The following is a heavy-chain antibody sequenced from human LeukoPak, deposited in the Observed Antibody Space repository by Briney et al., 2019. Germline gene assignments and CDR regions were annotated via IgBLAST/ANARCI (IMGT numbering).Heavy chain of an antibody. V-gene: IGHV3-30*18. CDR3: AKHAASIAARSYFGY. CDR1: GFTFSSYG. Sequence: PGGSLRLSCAASGFTFSSYGMHWVRQAPGKGLEWVAVISYDGSNKYYADSVKGRFTISRDNSKNTLYLQMNSLRAEDTAVYYCAKHAASIAARSYFGYWGQGTLVTVSS. J-gene: IGHJ4*02. D-gene: IGHD6-6*01. CDR2: ISYDGSNK.